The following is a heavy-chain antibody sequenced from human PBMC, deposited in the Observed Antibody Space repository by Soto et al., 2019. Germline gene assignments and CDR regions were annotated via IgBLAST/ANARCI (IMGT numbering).Heavy chain of an antibody. D-gene: IGHD1-1*01. CDR2: TYYRSKWYN. CDR3: AIKSIGTGGWFAP. J-gene: IGHJ5*02. V-gene: IGHV6-1*01. CDR1: GDSVSSNSAT. Sequence: SQTLSLTCAISGDSVSSNSATWNWIRQSPSRGLEWLGRTYYRSKWYNDYAVSVKSRITIKPDTSKNQFSLQLSSMTPEDTAVYYCAIKSIGTGGWFAPRGKGTLVTVSS.